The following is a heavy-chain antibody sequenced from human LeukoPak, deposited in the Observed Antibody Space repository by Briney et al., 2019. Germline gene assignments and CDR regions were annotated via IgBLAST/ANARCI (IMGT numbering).Heavy chain of an antibody. CDR3: AKDPFRYCSGGSCYSPSDY. CDR2: ISYDGSNK. Sequence: PGGSLRLSCAASGFTFSSYGMHWVRQAPGKGLEWVAVISYDGSNKYYADSVKGRFTISRDNSKNTLCLQMNSLRAEDTAVYYCAKDPFRYCSGGSCYSPSDYWGQGTLVTVSS. V-gene: IGHV3-30*18. J-gene: IGHJ4*02. D-gene: IGHD2-15*01. CDR1: GFTFSSYG.